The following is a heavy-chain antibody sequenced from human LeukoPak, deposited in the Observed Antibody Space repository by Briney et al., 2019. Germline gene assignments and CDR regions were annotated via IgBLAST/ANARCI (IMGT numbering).Heavy chain of an antibody. D-gene: IGHD4-23*01. CDR2: IYYNGST. CDR3: ARELASNLVTST. J-gene: IGHJ5*02. CDR1: GGSISSGDYY. V-gene: IGHV4-30-4*01. Sequence: SETLSLTCTVSGGSISSGDYYWSWIRQPPGKGLEWIGYIYYNGSTYYNPSLKSRVTISVDTSKNQFSLKLSSVTAPDTAVYYCARELASNLVTSTWGQGTLVTCSS.